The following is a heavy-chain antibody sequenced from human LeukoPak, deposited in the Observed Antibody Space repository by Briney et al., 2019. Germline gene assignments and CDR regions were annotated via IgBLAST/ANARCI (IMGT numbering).Heavy chain of an antibody. CDR3: ARDRGSSWYVDY. Sequence: ASVNVSCKTSGYSFISYYIHWVRQAPGQRLEWMGWINPASGGTEYAQKFQGRVTMTGDTSISTAYMELSRLRSDDTAVYYCARDRGSSWYVDYWGQGTMVTVSS. CDR2: INPASGGT. J-gene: IGHJ4*02. CDR1: GYSFISYY. V-gene: IGHV1-2*02. D-gene: IGHD6-13*01.